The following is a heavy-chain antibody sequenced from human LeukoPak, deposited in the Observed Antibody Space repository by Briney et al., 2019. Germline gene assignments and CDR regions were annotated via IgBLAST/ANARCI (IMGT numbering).Heavy chain of an antibody. Sequence: SETLSLTCAVSGYSISSGYYWGWIRQPPGKGLEGIGSIYHSGSTYYNPSLKSRVTISVDTSKNQFSLKLSSVTAADTAVYYCARHGSDRGLPHPHFDYWGQGTLVTVSS. J-gene: IGHJ4*02. CDR2: IYHSGST. CDR3: ARHGSDRGLPHPHFDY. D-gene: IGHD1-26*01. V-gene: IGHV4-38-2*01. CDR1: GYSISSGYY.